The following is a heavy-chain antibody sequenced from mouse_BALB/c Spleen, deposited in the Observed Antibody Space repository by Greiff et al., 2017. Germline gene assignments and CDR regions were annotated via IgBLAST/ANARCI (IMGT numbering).Heavy chain of an antibody. CDR3: ARDLDYDGSSSRFAY. CDR1: GFSLTSYG. J-gene: IGHJ3*01. CDR2: IWAGGST. D-gene: IGHD1-1*01. Sequence: QVQLKESGPGLVAPSQSLSITCTVSGFSLTSYGVHWVRQPPGKGLEWLGVIWAGGSTNYNSALMSRLSISKDNSKSQVFLKMNSLQTDDTAMYYCARDLDYDGSSSRFAYWGQGTLVTVSA. V-gene: IGHV2-9*02.